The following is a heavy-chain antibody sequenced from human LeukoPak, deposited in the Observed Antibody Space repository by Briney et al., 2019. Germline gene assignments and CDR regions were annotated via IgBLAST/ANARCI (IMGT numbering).Heavy chain of an antibody. CDR2: IYTSGST. CDR3: ARVVSPCSGGSCYPGDYYYYMDV. CDR1: GGSISSYY. Sequence: PSETLSLTCTVSGGSISSYYWSWIRQPAGKGLEWIGRIYTSGSTNYNPSLKSRVTMSVDTSKNQFSLKLSSVTAADTAVYYCARVVSPCSGGSCYPGDYYYYMDVWSKGTTVTVSS. D-gene: IGHD2-15*01. V-gene: IGHV4-4*07. J-gene: IGHJ6*03.